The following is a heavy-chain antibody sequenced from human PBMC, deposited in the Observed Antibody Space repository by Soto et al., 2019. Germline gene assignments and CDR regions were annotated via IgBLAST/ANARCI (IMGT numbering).Heavy chain of an antibody. CDR3: AIGGDYIAAAGTNWFDP. J-gene: IGHJ5*02. CDR2: INHSGST. D-gene: IGHD6-13*01. Sequence: QVQLQQWGAGLLKPSETLSLTCAVYGGSFSGYYWSWIRQPPGKGLEWSGEINHSGSTNSNPSLKRRVTISVDTSKNQLSLELSSVTAADTAVYYCAIGGDYIAAAGTNWFDPWGQGTLVTVSS. V-gene: IGHV4-34*01. CDR1: GGSFSGYY.